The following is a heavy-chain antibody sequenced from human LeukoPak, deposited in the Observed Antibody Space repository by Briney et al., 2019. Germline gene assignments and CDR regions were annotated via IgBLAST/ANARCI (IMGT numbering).Heavy chain of an antibody. CDR3: AKRSGHNYGYFDY. V-gene: IGHV3-7*03. CDR1: GFTFTSYW. Sequence: GGSLRLSCAASGFTFTSYWMSWVRQAPGKGLEWVANIKQDGSEKYYVDSVKGRFTISRDNAKNSLYLQMNSLRGEDTAVYYCAKRSGHNYGYFDYWGQGILVTVSS. J-gene: IGHJ4*02. CDR2: IKQDGSEK. D-gene: IGHD5-18*01.